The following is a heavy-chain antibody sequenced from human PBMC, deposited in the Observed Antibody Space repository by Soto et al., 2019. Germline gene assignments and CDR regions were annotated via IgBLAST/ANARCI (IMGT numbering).Heavy chain of an antibody. CDR2: ISSNGGTT. CDR1: GFTFSSCD. CDR3: VRRVSGNYDY. V-gene: IGHV3-64*01. Sequence: EVQLAESGGGMVQPGGSLRLSCVASGFTFSSCDMHWVRQAPGKGLAYVSSISSNGGTTYYGNSVKGRFTISRDNSKNTLYLQMGSLRAEYMAVYYRVRRVSGNYDYWGQGTLVTVSS. D-gene: IGHD1-7*01. J-gene: IGHJ4*02.